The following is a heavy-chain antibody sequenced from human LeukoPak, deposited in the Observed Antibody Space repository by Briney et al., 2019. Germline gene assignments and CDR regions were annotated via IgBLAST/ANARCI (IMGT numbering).Heavy chain of an antibody. CDR1: GYSISSGYY. J-gene: IGHJ4*02. Sequence: SETLSLTCTVSGYSISSGYYWGWIRQPPGKGLEWIGSIYHSGSTYYNPSLKSRVTISVDTSKNQFSLKLSSVTAADTAVYYCARVSCSSTSCYALYYYFDYWSQGTLVTVSS. CDR3: ARVSCSSTSCYALYYYFDY. CDR2: IYHSGST. D-gene: IGHD2-2*01. V-gene: IGHV4-38-2*02.